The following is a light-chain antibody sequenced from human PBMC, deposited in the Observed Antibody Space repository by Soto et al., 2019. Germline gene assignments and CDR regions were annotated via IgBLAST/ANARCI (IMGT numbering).Light chain of an antibody. Sequence: DIQMTQSPSSLSASVGDSVTITCRASQAIRNDLGWYQQKPGRAPKRLIFATSNLHSGVPSRFRGSGSGTEFSLTINSLQPEDFAAYYCLQHYTDPWTFGQGTKVEIK. CDR2: ATS. J-gene: IGKJ1*01. V-gene: IGKV1-17*01. CDR3: LQHYTDPWT. CDR1: QAIRND.